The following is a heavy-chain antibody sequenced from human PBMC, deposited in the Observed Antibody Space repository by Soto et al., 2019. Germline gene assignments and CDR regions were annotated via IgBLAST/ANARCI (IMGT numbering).Heavy chain of an antibody. V-gene: IGHV3-30-3*01. D-gene: IGHD6-19*01. CDR2: ITYDATNE. CDR1: GFSFSKYA. CDR3: ARKAVPDF. J-gene: IGHJ4*02. Sequence: GGSLRLSCAASGFSFSKYAMHWVRQAPGKGLEWVAVITYDATNEYYADSVRGRFTISRDNSNNTLSLHMSSLRLADTAVYYCARKAVPDFWGQGTLVTVSS.